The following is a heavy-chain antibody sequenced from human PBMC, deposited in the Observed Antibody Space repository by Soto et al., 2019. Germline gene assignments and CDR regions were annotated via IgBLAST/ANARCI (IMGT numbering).Heavy chain of an antibody. Sequence: QVQLVESGGGVVQPGRSLRLSCAASGFTFSSYAMHWVRQAPGKGLEWVAVISYDGSNKYYADSVKGRFTISRDNSKNTRYLQMNSLRAEDTAVYYCVRGPSSIAAPFFDYWGQGTLVTVSS. J-gene: IGHJ4*02. CDR1: GFTFSSYA. D-gene: IGHD6-6*01. V-gene: IGHV3-30-3*01. CDR2: ISYDGSNK. CDR3: VRGPSSIAAPFFDY.